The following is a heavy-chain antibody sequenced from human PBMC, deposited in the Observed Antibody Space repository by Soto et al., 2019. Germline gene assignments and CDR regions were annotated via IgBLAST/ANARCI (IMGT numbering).Heavy chain of an antibody. D-gene: IGHD2-21*02. CDR2: IYSGETT. CDR1: GFNVNSDY. Sequence: GSLRLSCAASGFNVNSDYMNWVRQTPGKGLEWVASIYSGETTYYADSVRGRFTISSDKSKNTLYFQLSSLRIEDTAVYYCTRDGRGLGRLSLFEYWGQGVLVTVSS. V-gene: IGHV3-53*01. J-gene: IGHJ4*02. CDR3: TRDGRGLGRLSLFEY.